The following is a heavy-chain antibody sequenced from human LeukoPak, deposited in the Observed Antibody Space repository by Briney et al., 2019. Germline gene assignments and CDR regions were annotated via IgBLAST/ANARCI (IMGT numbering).Heavy chain of an antibody. CDR3: ARHVYSSSWIYYYYYMDV. D-gene: IGHD6-13*01. V-gene: IGHV4-61*09. CDR1: GGSISSGSYY. CDR2: IYTSGST. J-gene: IGHJ6*03. Sequence: SETLSLTCTVSGGSISSGSYYWSWIRQPAGKGLEWIGHIYTSGSTNYNPSLKSRVTISVDTSKNQFSLKLSSVTAADTAVYFCARHVYSSSWIYYYYYMDVWGKGTTVTVSS.